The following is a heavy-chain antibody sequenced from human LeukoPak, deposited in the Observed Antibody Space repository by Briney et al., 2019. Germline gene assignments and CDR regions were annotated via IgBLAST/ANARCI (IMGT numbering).Heavy chain of an antibody. V-gene: IGHV5-51*01. CDR2: IYPGDSDT. CDR3: ARKLRYFDEIDY. J-gene: IGHJ4*02. Sequence: GESLKISCKGSEYSCTSYWISWVRQMPGKGLEWMGIIYPGDSDTRYSPSFQGQVTISADKSISTAYLQWSSLKASDTAMYYCARKLRYFDEIDYWGQGTLVTVSS. CDR1: EYSCTSYW. D-gene: IGHD3-9*01.